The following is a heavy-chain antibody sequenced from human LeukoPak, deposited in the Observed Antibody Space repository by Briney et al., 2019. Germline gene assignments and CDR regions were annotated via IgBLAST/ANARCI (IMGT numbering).Heavy chain of an antibody. CDR3: ARVNPRRGFGELIRPRKGWFDS. CDR1: GYNFTGYY. Sequence: ASVKVSCKASGYNFTGYYMHWLRQAPGQGLEWMGWINPNNGGTNYAQKFQGRVTISRHTSISTAFIELTRLRSDDTAVYYCARVNPRRGFGELIRPRKGWFDSWGQGTLVTVSS. J-gene: IGHJ5*01. D-gene: IGHD3-10*01. CDR2: INPNNGGT. V-gene: IGHV1-2*02.